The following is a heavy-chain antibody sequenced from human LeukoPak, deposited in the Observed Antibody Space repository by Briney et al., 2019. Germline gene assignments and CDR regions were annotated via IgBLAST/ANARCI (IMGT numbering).Heavy chain of an antibody. CDR3: AKVITIFGVVIPSGVDY. CDR2: INQDGSEI. Sequence: GGSLRLSCAASGLTFSSYWMSWVRQAPGKGLEWVANINQDGSEIYYVDSVKGRFTISRDNSKNTLYLQMNSLRAEDTAVYYCAKVITIFGVVIPSGVDYWGQGTLVTVSS. J-gene: IGHJ4*02. CDR1: GLTFSSYW. D-gene: IGHD3-3*01. V-gene: IGHV3-7*01.